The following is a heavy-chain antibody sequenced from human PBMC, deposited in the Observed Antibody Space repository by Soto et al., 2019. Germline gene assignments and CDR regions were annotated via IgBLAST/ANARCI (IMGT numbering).Heavy chain of an antibody. D-gene: IGHD3-10*01. Sequence: ASLQVSCKSSDYIFTTYGISWVQQAPREGLEWIGWVSPYSNITNYAQKFQGRVTMTTETSTSTVYMEQRSLRSDDTAMYYCARNGERDLGLNYYFYYGMDVWG. CDR1: DYIFTTYG. CDR3: ARNGERDLGLNYYFYYGMDV. J-gene: IGHJ6*02. V-gene: IGHV1-18*01. CDR2: VSPYSNIT.